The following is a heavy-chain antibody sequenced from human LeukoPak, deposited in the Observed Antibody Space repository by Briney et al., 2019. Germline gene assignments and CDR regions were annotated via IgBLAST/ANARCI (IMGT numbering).Heavy chain of an antibody. Sequence: GSLRLSCTASGFTFSNFWMTWVRQAPGKGLEWIGEINHSGSTNYNPSLKSRVTISVDTSKNQFSLKLSSVTAADTAVYYCARVDYYYMDVWGKGTTVTVSS. CDR1: GFTFSNFW. CDR3: ARVDYYYMDV. V-gene: IGHV4-34*01. J-gene: IGHJ6*03. CDR2: INHSGST.